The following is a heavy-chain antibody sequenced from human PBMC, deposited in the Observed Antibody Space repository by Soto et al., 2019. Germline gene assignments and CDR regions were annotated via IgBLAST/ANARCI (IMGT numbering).Heavy chain of an antibody. J-gene: IGHJ4*02. CDR1: GFTFSIYG. Sequence: GSLRLSCSASGFTFSIYGMHLVLQAPGKGLEWVAVIWYDGSNKYYADSVKGRFTISRDNSKNTLYLQMNSLRAEDTAVYYCARDLGSGWYFGWGQGTLVTVSS. D-gene: IGHD6-19*01. CDR3: ARDLGSGWYFG. V-gene: IGHV3-33*01. CDR2: IWYDGSNK.